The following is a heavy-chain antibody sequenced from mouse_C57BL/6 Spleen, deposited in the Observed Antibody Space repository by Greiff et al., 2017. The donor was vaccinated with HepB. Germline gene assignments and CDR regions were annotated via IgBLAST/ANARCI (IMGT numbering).Heavy chain of an antibody. J-gene: IGHJ1*03. V-gene: IGHV1-80*01. CDR2: IYPGDGDT. D-gene: IGHD1-1*01. Sequence: LQQSGASVKISCKASGYAFSSYWMNWVKQRPGKGLEWIGQIYPGDGDTNYNGKFKGKATLTADKSSSTAYMQPSSLTSEEAAVYFCARGLYGSSSNWYFDVWGTGTTVTVSS. CDR3: ARGLYGSSSNWYFDV. CDR1: GYAFSSYW.